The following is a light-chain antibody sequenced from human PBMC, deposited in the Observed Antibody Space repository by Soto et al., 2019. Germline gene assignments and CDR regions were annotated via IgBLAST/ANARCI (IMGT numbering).Light chain of an antibody. V-gene: IGLV2-14*03. Sequence: QSALTQPASVSGSPGQSVTIFCTGTSSDIGGYNYVSWYQQRPGKPPKLMIYDVTNPPSGVSNLFSGSTSGSTASLTISGLQAEDEGDYYCSSYTNRNTMVFGGGTKLTVL. CDR1: SSDIGGYNY. CDR2: DVT. J-gene: IGLJ3*02. CDR3: SSYTNRNTMV.